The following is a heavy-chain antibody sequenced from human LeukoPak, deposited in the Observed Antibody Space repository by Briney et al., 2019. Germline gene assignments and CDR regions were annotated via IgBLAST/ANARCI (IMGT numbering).Heavy chain of an antibody. D-gene: IGHD6-6*01. CDR2: IYYSGST. CDR1: GGSIGSYY. J-gene: IGHJ4*02. V-gene: IGHV4-59*08. CDR3: ARWVTASSIDY. Sequence: SETLSITCTASGGSIGSYYWTWIRQPPGKGLEWIGYIYYSGSTNYNPSLKSRVTISVDTSKKQFSLNLSSVTAADTAVYYCARWVTASSIDYWGQGTLVTVSS.